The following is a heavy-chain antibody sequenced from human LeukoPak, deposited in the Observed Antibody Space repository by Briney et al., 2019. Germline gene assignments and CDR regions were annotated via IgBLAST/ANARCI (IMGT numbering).Heavy chain of an antibody. CDR3: ARGGYSSSWYHFDY. Sequence: GGSLRLSCAASGFTVSSNYMSWVRQAPGKGLEWVSVIYSGGTTNYADSVKGRFTISRDDSKNTLFLQMNSLRAEDTAVYYCARGGYSSSWYHFDYWGQGTLVTVSS. D-gene: IGHD6-13*01. CDR1: GFTVSSNY. J-gene: IGHJ4*02. CDR2: IYSGGTT. V-gene: IGHV3-53*01.